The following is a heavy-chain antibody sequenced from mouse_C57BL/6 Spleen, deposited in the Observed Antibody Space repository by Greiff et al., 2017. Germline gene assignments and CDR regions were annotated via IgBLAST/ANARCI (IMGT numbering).Heavy chain of an antibody. Sequence: VQLQQSGPGLVQPSQSLSITCTVSGFSLTSYGVHWVRQSPGKGLEWLGVIWRGGSTDYNAAFMSRLSITKYNSKSQVFFKMNSLQAGDTAIYFCAKEGWDGAMDYWGQGTSVTVSS. CDR1: GFSLTSYG. J-gene: IGHJ4*01. D-gene: IGHD4-1*01. CDR2: IWRGGST. V-gene: IGHV2-5*01. CDR3: AKEGWDGAMDY.